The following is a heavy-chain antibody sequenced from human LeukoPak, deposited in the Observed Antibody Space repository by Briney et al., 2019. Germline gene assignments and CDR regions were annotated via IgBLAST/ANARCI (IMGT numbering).Heavy chain of an antibody. Sequence: ASVKVSCKVSGYTFTSYGLSWVRQVPGQGLEWLGWISGHNGDTNYAQKLQGRLTVTTDTSTSTAYMELGSLRSDDTAMYYCARIAYCSSTSCSDAFDMWGQGTMVTVSS. V-gene: IGHV1-18*01. J-gene: IGHJ3*02. CDR1: GYTFTSYG. D-gene: IGHD2-2*01. CDR3: ARIAYCSSTSCSDAFDM. CDR2: ISGHNGDT.